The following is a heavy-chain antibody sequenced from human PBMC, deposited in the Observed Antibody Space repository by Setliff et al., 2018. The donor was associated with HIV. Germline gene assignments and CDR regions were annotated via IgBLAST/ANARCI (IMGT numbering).Heavy chain of an antibody. J-gene: IGHJ5*02. CDR1: GYSISSSHW. CDR3: ARSEGVAWFDP. V-gene: IGHV4-28*01. Sequence: SETLSLTCAVSGYSISSSHWWGWIRQPPGKGLEWIGYIYYSGNTNYSPSLKSRITISVDTSKNQFSLKLSSVTAADTAVYYCARSEGVAWFDPWGQGTLVTVSS. D-gene: IGHD2-15*01. CDR2: IYYSGNT.